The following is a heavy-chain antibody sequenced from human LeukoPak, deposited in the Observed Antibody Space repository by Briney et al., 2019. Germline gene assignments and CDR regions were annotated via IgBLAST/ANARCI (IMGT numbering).Heavy chain of an antibody. CDR2: VSSDGSIK. V-gene: IGHV3-30*03. Sequence: GGSLRLSCAASGFTFSSYGIHWVRQAPGKGLEWVAVVSSDGSIKYYADSVKGRFTISRDTSKNTVYLQMNSLRAEDTGFYYSARGYSSSWLRYFDYWGQGTLVTVSS. CDR1: GFTFSSYG. J-gene: IGHJ4*02. CDR3: ARGYSSSWLRYFDY. D-gene: IGHD6-13*01.